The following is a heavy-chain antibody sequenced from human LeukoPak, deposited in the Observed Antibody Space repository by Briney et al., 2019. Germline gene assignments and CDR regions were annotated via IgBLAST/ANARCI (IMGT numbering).Heavy chain of an antibody. D-gene: IGHD6-19*01. V-gene: IGHV3-33*06. CDR3: AKDAQWLVGEGFGY. J-gene: IGHJ4*02. Sequence: HGGSLRLSCAASGFTFSSYCMHGGRHAPGRGLEGVAGIWYDGSNKFYADSVKGRFTISRDNSKTTLYLQMNSLRAEDTAVYYCAKDAQWLVGEGFGYWGQGNLVTVSS. CDR2: IWYDGSNK. CDR1: GFTFSSYC.